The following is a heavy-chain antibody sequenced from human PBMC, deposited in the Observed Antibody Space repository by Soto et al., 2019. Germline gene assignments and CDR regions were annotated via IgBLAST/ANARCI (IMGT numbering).Heavy chain of an antibody. J-gene: IGHJ6*02. Sequence: ASVKVSCKASGYTFTSYGISWVRQAPGQGLEWMGWISAYNGNTNYAQKLQGRVTMTTDTSTSTAYMELRSLRSDDTAVYYCARPYGGDYYYGMDVWGQGTTVTVSS. CDR1: GYTFTSYG. CDR3: ARPYGGDYYYGMDV. CDR2: ISAYNGNT. V-gene: IGHV1-18*04. D-gene: IGHD3-16*01.